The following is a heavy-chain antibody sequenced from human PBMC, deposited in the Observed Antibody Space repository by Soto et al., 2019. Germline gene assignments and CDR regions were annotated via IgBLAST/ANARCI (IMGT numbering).Heavy chain of an antibody. V-gene: IGHV3-53*01. CDR1: GFTVSSNY. CDR2: IYSGGST. Sequence: EVQLVESGGGLIQPGGSLRLSCAASGFTVSSNYMSWVRQAPGKGLEWVSVIYSGGSTYYADSVKGRFTISRDNSKNTLYLQMNSLRAEDTAVYYRASDSSSSPWGYYGMDVWGQGTTVTVSS. J-gene: IGHJ6*02. D-gene: IGHD6-6*01. CDR3: ASDSSSSPWGYYGMDV.